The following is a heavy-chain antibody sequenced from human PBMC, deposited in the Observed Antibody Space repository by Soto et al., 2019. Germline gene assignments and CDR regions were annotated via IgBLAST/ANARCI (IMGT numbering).Heavy chain of an antibody. CDR2: INPSGGST. J-gene: IGHJ6*02. CDR1: GYTFTSYY. Sequence: ASVKVSCKASGYTFTSYYMHWVRQAPGQGLEWMGIINPSGGSTSYAQKFQGRVTMTRDTSTSTVYMELSSLRSEDTAVYYCATVDFRDGYKRYYYYGMDVWGQGTTVTVS. CDR3: ATVDFRDGYKRYYYYGMDV. V-gene: IGHV1-46*01. D-gene: IGHD5-12*01.